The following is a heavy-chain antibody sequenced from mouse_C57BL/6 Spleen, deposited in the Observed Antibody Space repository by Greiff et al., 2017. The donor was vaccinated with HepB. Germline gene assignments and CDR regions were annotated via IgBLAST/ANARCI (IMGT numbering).Heavy chain of an antibody. CDR1: GYTFTEYT. Sequence: QVQLQQSGAELVKPGASVKLSCKASGYTFTEYTIHWVKQRSGQGLEWIGWFYPGSGSIKYNEKFKDKATLTADKSSSTVYMKLSRLTSEDSAVYFCARHERGYYDYDGYAMDYWGQGTSVTVSS. CDR3: ARHERGYYDYDGYAMDY. J-gene: IGHJ4*01. V-gene: IGHV1-62-2*01. D-gene: IGHD2-4*01. CDR2: FYPGSGSI.